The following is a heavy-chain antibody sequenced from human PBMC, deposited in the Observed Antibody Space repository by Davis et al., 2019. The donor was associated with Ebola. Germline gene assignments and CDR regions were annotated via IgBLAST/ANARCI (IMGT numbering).Heavy chain of an antibody. CDR2: IYSDGST. CDR1: GFTVSNTY. J-gene: IGHJ4*02. CDR3: AKSAVFSHDAFLDQ. Sequence: GESLKISCAASGFTVSNTYMSWVRQAPGKGPEWVSLIYSDGSTYYADSVKGRFTISRDSSDNTLYLQMNSLGGEDTAVYYCAKSAVFSHDAFLDQWGQGTLVTVSS. V-gene: IGHV3-53*01. D-gene: IGHD3-3*02.